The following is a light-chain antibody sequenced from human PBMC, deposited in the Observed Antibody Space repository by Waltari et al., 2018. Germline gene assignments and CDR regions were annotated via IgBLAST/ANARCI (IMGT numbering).Light chain of an antibody. V-gene: IGKV2-28*01. CDR1: QSLLHTNGFHY. CDR3: MQTLQSPVT. J-gene: IGKJ5*01. CDR2: LGT. Sequence: DIVMTQSPLSLPVTPGRPASISCRSSQSLLHTNGFHYLEWYLQRPGQSPQLLIYLGTNRASGVPDRFSGSRSGTDFTLKISSVEAEDVGVYYCMQTLQSPVTFGQGTRLEIK.